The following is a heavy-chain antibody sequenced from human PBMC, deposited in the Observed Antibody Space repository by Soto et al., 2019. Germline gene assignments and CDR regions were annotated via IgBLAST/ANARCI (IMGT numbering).Heavy chain of an antibody. D-gene: IGHD6-6*01. CDR2: MNPNSGNT. V-gene: IGHV1-8*01. CDR1: GYTFTSYH. Sequence: QMQLVQSGAEVKKPGASVKVSCKGSGYTFTSYHINWVRQATGQGLEWMGWMNPNSGNTGYAQTLQGRVTMTWDTSISTAYMELRSLRFEDTAMYYCARGHISSTKNWLDPWGKGTLVTVSS. CDR3: ARGHISSTKNWLDP. J-gene: IGHJ5*02.